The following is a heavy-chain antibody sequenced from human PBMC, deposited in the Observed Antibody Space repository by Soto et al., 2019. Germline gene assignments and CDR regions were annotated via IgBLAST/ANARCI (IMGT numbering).Heavy chain of an antibody. J-gene: IGHJ4*02. CDR3: AKDRLAGNFDY. CDR1: GFTFNNYA. V-gene: IGHV3-23*01. Sequence: EVQLLDSGGGLVQPGGSLGLSCAASGFTFNNYAMNWVRQAPGMGLEWVATISNTGGGTYYADSVKGRFTISRDNSKNTLYLQMSSLRVEDTPVYYFAKDRLAGNFDYWGQGTQVTVSS. CDR2: ISNTGGGT.